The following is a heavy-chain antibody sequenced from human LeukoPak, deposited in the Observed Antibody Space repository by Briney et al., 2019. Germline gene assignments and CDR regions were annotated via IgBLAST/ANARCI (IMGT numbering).Heavy chain of an antibody. CDR1: GGSISSYY. CDR2: IYYSGST. D-gene: IGHD6-19*01. CDR3: AAMTGIAVAGTAY. J-gene: IGHJ4*02. Sequence: SETLSLTCTVSGGSISSYYWSWIRQPPGKGLEWIGYIYYSGSTNYNPSLKSRVTISADTSKNQFSLKLSSVTAADTAVYYCAAMTGIAVAGTAYWGQGTLLTVSS. V-gene: IGHV4-59*01.